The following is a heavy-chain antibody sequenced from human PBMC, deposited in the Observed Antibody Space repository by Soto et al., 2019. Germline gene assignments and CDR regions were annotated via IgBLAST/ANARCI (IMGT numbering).Heavy chain of an antibody. CDR1: GFTFSDYY. D-gene: IGHD4-17*01. J-gene: IGHJ6*02. V-gene: IGHV3-11*06. CDR3: ARGSVTTSDYYYGMEV. CDR2: ISSSSRYT. Sequence: PGGSLRLSCAASGFTFSDYYMSWIRQAPGKGLEWVSYISSSSRYTNYADSVKGRFTISRDNAKNSLYLQMNSLRAEDTAVYYCARGSVTTSDYYYGMEVWGQGTTVNVS.